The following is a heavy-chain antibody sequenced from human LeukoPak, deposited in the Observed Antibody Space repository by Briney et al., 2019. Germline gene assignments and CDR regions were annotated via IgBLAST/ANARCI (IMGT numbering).Heavy chain of an antibody. D-gene: IGHD3-3*01. J-gene: IGHJ4*02. Sequence: SQTLSLTCAISGDSVSSNGASWNWIRQSPSRGLEWLRRTYYRSQQWHSDYAPSVKSRITLNPDTSKNQFSLQLNSVTPEDTAVYYCGRETDFGVVTNWGQGTLVTVSS. V-gene: IGHV6-1*01. CDR1: GDSVSSNGAS. CDR3: GRETDFGVVTN. CDR2: TYYRSQQWHS.